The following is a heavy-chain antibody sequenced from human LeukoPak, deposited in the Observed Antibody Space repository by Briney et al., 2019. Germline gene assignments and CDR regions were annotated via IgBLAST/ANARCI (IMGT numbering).Heavy chain of an antibody. CDR3: ASRAMDV. J-gene: IGHJ6*02. V-gene: IGHV3-21*04. Sequence: GGSLRLSCAASGFTFNNYCMNWVRQAPGKGLEWVSSISSSSNYIYYADSVKGRFTISIDNAKNSLYLQMNSLRAEDTAVYYCASRAMDVWGQGTTVTVSS. CDR2: ISSSSNYI. CDR1: GFTFNNYC.